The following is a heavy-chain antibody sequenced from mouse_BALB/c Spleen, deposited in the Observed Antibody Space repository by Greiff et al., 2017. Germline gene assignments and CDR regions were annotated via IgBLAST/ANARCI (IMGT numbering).Heavy chain of an antibody. Sequence: VQLKQSGAELVKPGASVKLSCTASGFNIKDTYMHWVKQRPEQGLEWIGRIDPANGNTKYDPKFQGKATITADTSSNTAYLQLSSLTSEDTAVYYGASSGAYDGGVFDYWGQGTTLTVSS. D-gene: IGHD2-12*01. J-gene: IGHJ2*01. V-gene: IGHV14-3*02. CDR2: IDPANGNT. CDR1: GFNIKDTY. CDR3: ASSGAYDGGVFDY.